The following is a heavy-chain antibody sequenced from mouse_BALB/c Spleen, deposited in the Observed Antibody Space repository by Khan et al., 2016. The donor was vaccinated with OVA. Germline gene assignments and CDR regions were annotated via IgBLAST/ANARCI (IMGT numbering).Heavy chain of an antibody. CDR2: ITNSGST. Sequence: EVKLQESGPGLVKPSQSLSLTCTVTGYSITRDYAWNWIRQFPGNKLEWMGYITNSGSTNYNPSLKSRISITRDTSKNQFFLQLNSVTTEDTATXYCASELGRYYAMDYGGQGTSVTVSS. CDR1: GYSITRDYA. J-gene: IGHJ4*01. V-gene: IGHV3-2*02. CDR3: ASELGRYYAMDY. D-gene: IGHD4-1*01.